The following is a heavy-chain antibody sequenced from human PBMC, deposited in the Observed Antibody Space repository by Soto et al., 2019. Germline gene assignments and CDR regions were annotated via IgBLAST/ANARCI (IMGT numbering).Heavy chain of an antibody. D-gene: IGHD2-2*01. CDR2: INPAGGTT. Sequence: QVQLVQSGTEVKKPGASVKVSCKASGFTFTSYYMHWVRQAPGQGLEWMGIINPAGGTTTYAQSSQGRVTMTRDTSTSTVDMELSSLRSEDTAVYYCAMRSTEGAYYYMDVWGKGTTVTVSS. J-gene: IGHJ6*03. CDR3: AMRSTEGAYYYMDV. V-gene: IGHV1-46*03. CDR1: GFTFTSYY.